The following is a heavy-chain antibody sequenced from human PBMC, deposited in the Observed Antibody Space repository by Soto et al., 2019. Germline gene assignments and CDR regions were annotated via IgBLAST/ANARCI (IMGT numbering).Heavy chain of an antibody. J-gene: IGHJ2*01. D-gene: IGHD3-9*01. CDR3: ARESHDILTGPPWVWYFDL. CDR1: GGSFSGYY. CDR2: INDRGSI. Sequence: QVQLQQWGAGPLRPLETLSLTCGVSGGSFSGYYWAWIRQSPGKGLEWIGEINDRGSINYNPSLTNRVSISVDTSKNHYSLNLGSVTAADTAVYYCARESHDILTGPPWVWYFDLWGRGTLVTVSS. V-gene: IGHV4-34*01.